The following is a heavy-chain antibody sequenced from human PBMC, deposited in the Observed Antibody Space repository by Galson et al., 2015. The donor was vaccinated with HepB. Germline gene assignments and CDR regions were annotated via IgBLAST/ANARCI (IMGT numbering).Heavy chain of an antibody. CDR3: ARGRAGYSYGPSFGAFDI. Sequence: QVQLQESGPGLVKPSETLSLTCAVYGGSFSGYYWSWIRQPPGKGLEWIGEINHSGSTNYNPSLKSRVTISVDTSKNQFSLKLSSVTAADTAVYYCARGRAGYSYGPSFGAFDIWGQGTMVTVSS. J-gene: IGHJ3*02. V-gene: IGHV4-34*01. CDR2: INHSGST. D-gene: IGHD5-18*01. CDR1: GGSFSGYY.